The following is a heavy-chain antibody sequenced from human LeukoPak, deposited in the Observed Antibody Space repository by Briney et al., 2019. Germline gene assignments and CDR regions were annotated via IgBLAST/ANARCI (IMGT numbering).Heavy chain of an antibody. D-gene: IGHD3-10*01. J-gene: IGHJ5*02. CDR3: AKNPLGVRGLSWFDP. V-gene: IGHV3-30*02. Sequence: GGSLRLSCAASGFTFSSYGMHWVRQAPGKGLEWVAFIRYDGSNKYYADSVKGRFTISRDNSKNTLYLQMNSLRAEDTAVYYCAKNPLGVRGLSWFDPWGQGTLVTVSS. CDR2: IRYDGSNK. CDR1: GFTFSSYG.